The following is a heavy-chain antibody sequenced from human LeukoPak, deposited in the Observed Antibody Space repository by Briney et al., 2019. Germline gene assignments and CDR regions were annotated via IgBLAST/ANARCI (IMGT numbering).Heavy chain of an antibody. Sequence: GSLRLSCAASGFTFTTFGIHWVRQAPGKGLEWVAAISPDGKIEYYTDSVKGRITVSRDNSKNMIYLQMNSLRGEDSAVYFCAKINNDDDYWGQGALVTVSS. D-gene: IGHD1/OR15-1a*01. CDR3: AKINNDDDY. V-gene: IGHV3-30*18. CDR2: ISPDGKIE. J-gene: IGHJ4*02. CDR1: GFTFTTFG.